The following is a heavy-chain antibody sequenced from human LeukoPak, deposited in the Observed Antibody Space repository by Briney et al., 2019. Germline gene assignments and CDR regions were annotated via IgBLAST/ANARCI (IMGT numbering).Heavy chain of an antibody. Sequence: ETLSLTCXAYGGSXSGYYWSWIRQPPGKGLEWIGEINHSGSTNYNPSLKSRVTISVDTSKNQFSLKLSSVTAADTAVYYCARVHERNWFDPWGQGTLVTVSS. CDR1: GGSXSGYY. CDR2: INHSGST. CDR3: ARVHERNWFDP. V-gene: IGHV4-34*01. J-gene: IGHJ5*02.